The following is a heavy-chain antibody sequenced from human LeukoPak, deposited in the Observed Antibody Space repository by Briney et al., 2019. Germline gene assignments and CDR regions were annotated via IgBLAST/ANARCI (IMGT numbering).Heavy chain of an antibody. D-gene: IGHD5-12*01. Sequence: ASVKVSCRASGYTFTSYDINWVRQATGQGLEWMGWMNPNSGNTGYAQKFQGRVTITRNTSISTAYMELSSLRSEDTAVYYCARLVATIRGLYFDYWGQGTLVTVSS. V-gene: IGHV1-8*03. CDR1: GYTFTSYD. J-gene: IGHJ4*02. CDR3: ARLVATIRGLYFDY. CDR2: MNPNSGNT.